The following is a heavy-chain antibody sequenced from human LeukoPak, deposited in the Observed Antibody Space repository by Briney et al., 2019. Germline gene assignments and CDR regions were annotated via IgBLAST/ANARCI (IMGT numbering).Heavy chain of an antibody. J-gene: IGHJ5*02. CDR2: INHSGST. Sequence: PSETLSLTCAVCGGSFSGYYWSWIRQPPGKGLEWIGEINHSGSTNYNPSLKSRVTISVDTSKNQFSLKLSSVTAADTAVYYCAREIGYCSSTSCFNCFDPWGQGTLVTVSS. D-gene: IGHD2-2*01. CDR1: GGSFSGYY. V-gene: IGHV4-34*01. CDR3: AREIGYCSSTSCFNCFDP.